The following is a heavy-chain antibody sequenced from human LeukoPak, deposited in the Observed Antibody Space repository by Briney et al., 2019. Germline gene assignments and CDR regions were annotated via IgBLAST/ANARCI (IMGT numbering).Heavy chain of an antibody. V-gene: IGHV3-48*01. J-gene: IGHJ4*02. Sequence: GGSLRLSCAASGFTFNAFGMNWVRQAPGKGLEWVSYIGTTSGAIYYADSVKGRFTISRDSAKNSLYLQMNSLRAEDTAVYYCARTTWILLFLPCDHWGQGTLVTVSS. CDR1: GFTFNAFG. CDR2: IGTTSGAI. CDR3: ARTTWILLFLPCDH. D-gene: IGHD5-18*01.